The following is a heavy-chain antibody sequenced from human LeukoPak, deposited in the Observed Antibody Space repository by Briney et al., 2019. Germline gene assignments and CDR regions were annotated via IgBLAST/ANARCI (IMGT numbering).Heavy chain of an antibody. CDR3: TTDSGSYYSYFDY. D-gene: IGHD1-26*01. CDR2: IKSKTDGGTT. J-gene: IGHJ4*02. CDR1: GFTFSNAW. V-gene: IGHV3-15*01. Sequence: GGSLRLSCAASGFTFSNAWMSWVRQAPGKGLEWVGRIKSKTDGGTTDYAAPVKGRFTISRDDSKNTLYLQMNSLKTEDTAVYYCTTDSGSYYSYFDYWGQGTLVTVSS.